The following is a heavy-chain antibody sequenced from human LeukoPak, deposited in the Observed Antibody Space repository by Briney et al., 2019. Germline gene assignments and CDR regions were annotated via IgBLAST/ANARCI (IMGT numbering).Heavy chain of an antibody. V-gene: IGHV4-59*01. CDR2: IYYSGST. D-gene: IGHD3-3*01. J-gene: IGHJ6*03. Sequence: SETLSLTCTVSGGSISSYYWSWIRQPPGKGLEWIGYIYYSGSTNYNPSLKSRVTLSVDTSKNQFSLKLSSVTAADTAVYYCARVSFWSGYPGYYYYYMDVWGKGTTVTVSS. CDR1: GGSISSYY. CDR3: ARVSFWSGYPGYYYYYMDV.